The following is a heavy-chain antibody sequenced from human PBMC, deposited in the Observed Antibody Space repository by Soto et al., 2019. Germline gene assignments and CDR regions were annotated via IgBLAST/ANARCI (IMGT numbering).Heavy chain of an antibody. J-gene: IGHJ6*02. V-gene: IGHV4-34*01. Sequence: QVQLQQWGAGRLKPSETLSLTCAVSGGSFSGYYWSWIRQPPGKGLEWIGEINHSGSTTYNPSLKSRVTISVDTSKNQFSLKLSSVTAGDTAVYYCARVSGIYYYGMDVWGQGTTVTVSS. CDR1: GGSFSGYY. CDR3: ARVSGIYYYGMDV. CDR2: INHSGST. D-gene: IGHD3-10*01.